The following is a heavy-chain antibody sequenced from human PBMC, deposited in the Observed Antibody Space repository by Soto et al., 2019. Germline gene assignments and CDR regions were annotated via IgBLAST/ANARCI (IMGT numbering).Heavy chain of an antibody. V-gene: IGHV4-34*01. J-gene: IGHJ4*02. D-gene: IGHD1-26*01. Sequence: SETLSLTCAVYGGSFSGYYWSWILQPPGKGLEWIGEINHSGSTNYNPSLKSRVTISVDTSKNQFSLKLSSVTAEDTAVYYCAKRPSGGFDFWGQGSLVTVS. CDR1: GGSFSGYY. CDR2: INHSGST. CDR3: AKRPSGGFDF.